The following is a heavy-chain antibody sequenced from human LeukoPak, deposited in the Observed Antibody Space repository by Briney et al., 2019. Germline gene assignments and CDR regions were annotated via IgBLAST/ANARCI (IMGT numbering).Heavy chain of an antibody. V-gene: IGHV1-8*01. CDR2: MNPNSGNT. Sequence: ASVKVSCNASGYTFTSYDINWVRKATGPGLEWMGWMNPNSGNTGYAQKFQGRVTMTRNTSIRTAYMELSSLRSEDTAVYYCVSPGVYYDSSGYYPFDYWGQGTLVTVSS. CDR1: GYTFTSYD. CDR3: VSPGVYYDSSGYYPFDY. J-gene: IGHJ4*02. D-gene: IGHD3-22*01.